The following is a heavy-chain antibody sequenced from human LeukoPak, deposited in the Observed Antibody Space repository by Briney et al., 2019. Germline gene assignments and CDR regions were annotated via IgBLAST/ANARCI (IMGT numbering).Heavy chain of an antibody. J-gene: IGHJ4*02. CDR2: INPNSGGT. CDR1: GYTFTGYY. Sequence: ASVKVSCKASGYTFTGYYMHWVRQAPGQGLEWMGWINPNSGGTNYAQKLQGRVTMTTDTSTSTAYMELRSLRSDDTAVYYCATHWGSTAMVTFDYWGQGTPVTVSS. D-gene: IGHD5-18*01. CDR3: ATHWGSTAMVTFDY. V-gene: IGHV1-2*02.